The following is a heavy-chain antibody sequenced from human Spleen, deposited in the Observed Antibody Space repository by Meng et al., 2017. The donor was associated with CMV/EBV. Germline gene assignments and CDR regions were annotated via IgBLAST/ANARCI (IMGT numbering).Heavy chain of an antibody. CDR1: GFIVSTYA. V-gene: IGHV3-23*03. CDR3: AKDPVPGSGYCSSISCYRGPYFQH. D-gene: IGHD2-2*01. Sequence: GESLKISCAASGFIVSTYAMSWVRQAPGKGLEWVSFIYGGGRGTYYADSVKGRFTISRDDSKNTLYLQIDSVRAEDTAVYYCAKDPVPGSGYCSSISCYRGPYFQHWGQGTLVTVS. CDR2: IYGGGRGT. J-gene: IGHJ1*01.